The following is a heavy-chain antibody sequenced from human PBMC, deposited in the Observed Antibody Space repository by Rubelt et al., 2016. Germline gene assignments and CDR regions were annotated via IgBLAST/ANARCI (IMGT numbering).Heavy chain of an antibody. Sequence: CAGSGFTFDASGMHWVRQAPGKALEWVAFIQYDGKKKFYSDSVKGRFTISRENAKNSMYLQMNSLRAEDTAMYYCARGREYSSSSIYFDYWGQGTLVTVSS. V-gene: IGHV3-33*05. D-gene: IGHD6-6*01. CDR1: GFTFDASG. J-gene: IGHJ4*02. CDR2: IQYDGKKK. CDR3: ARGREYSSSSIYFDY.